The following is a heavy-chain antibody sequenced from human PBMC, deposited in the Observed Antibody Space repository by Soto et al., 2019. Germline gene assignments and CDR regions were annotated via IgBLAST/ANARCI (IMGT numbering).Heavy chain of an antibody. V-gene: IGHV3-23*01. D-gene: IGHD2-2*01. CDR3: ARDPGGHYCTSTSCLYFFDH. Sequence: EVQLLESGGALVQPGGSLGLSCAASGFTFSNHAMTWVRQPQGKGLEWFSTFSDSGSTYYADSVKGRFTFSRDNSKNTLYLQMNSLRAEDTAVYYCARDPGGHYCTSTSCLYFFDHWGQGTLVIVSS. J-gene: IGHJ4*02. CDR1: GFTFSNHA. CDR2: FSDSGST.